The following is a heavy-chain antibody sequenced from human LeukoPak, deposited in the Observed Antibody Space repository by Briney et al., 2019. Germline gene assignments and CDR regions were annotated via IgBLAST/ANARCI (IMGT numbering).Heavy chain of an antibody. V-gene: IGHV5-51*01. J-gene: IGHJ4*02. CDR1: GSIFTSYW. CDR2: IYPVDSDT. CDR3: ARVTGTTRVPYY. Sequence: GASLQIWGQGAGSIFTSYWIGGGRQVPGKGGEGMGIIYPVDSDTKYRPSFQGQVTISADNSISTAYLQWSSLKASDTAMYYCARVTGTTRVPYYWGQGTLVTVSS. D-gene: IGHD1-20*01.